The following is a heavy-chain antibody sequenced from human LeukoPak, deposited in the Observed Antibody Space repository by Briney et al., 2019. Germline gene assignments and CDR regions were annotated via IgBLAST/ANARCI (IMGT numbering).Heavy chain of an antibody. D-gene: IGHD3-9*01. V-gene: IGHV3-48*01. CDR3: ARRTILTGSDY. CDR1: GFTFSSYT. Sequence: GGSLRLSCAASGFTFSSYTMNWVRQAPGKGLEWVSCISSSSSTIYYADSVKGRFTISRDNAKNSLYLQMNSLRAEDTAVYYCARRTILTGSDYWGQGTLVTVSS. J-gene: IGHJ4*02. CDR2: ISSSSSTI.